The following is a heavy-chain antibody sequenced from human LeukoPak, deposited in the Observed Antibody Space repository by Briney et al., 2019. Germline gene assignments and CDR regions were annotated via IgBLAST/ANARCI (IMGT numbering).Heavy chain of an antibody. D-gene: IGHD2-15*01. J-gene: IGHJ5*02. Sequence: GGSLRLSCVASGFTFSSYFMHWVRLAPGKGLVWVSRISGDGTTTLYADSVKGRFTISRDNAKNTLYLQMNSLRDEDTAVYYCARRVDSTRWFDPWGQGTLVAVSS. V-gene: IGHV3-74*03. CDR2: ISGDGTTT. CDR1: GFTFSSYF. CDR3: ARRVDSTRWFDP.